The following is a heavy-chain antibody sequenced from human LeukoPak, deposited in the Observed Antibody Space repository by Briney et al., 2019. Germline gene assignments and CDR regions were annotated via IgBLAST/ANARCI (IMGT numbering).Heavy chain of an antibody. CDR3: AKDMGDGYNRNYYYGMDV. Sequence: GGSLSLSCAASGFTFSSYGMHWVRQAPGKGLEWVAVISYDGSNKYYADSVKGRFTISRDNSKNTLYLQMNSLRAEDTAVYYCAKDMGDGYNRNYYYGMDVWGQGTTVTVSS. CDR1: GFTFSSYG. J-gene: IGHJ6*02. D-gene: IGHD5-24*01. V-gene: IGHV3-30*18. CDR2: ISYDGSNK.